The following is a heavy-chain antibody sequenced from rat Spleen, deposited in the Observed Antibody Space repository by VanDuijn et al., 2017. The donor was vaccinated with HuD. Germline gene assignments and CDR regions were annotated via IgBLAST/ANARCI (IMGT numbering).Heavy chain of an antibody. CDR2: ISTSGGST. J-gene: IGHJ2*01. D-gene: IGHD1-7*01. CDR3: TRGHTSGY. V-gene: IGHV5-25*01. Sequence: EVHLVESGGGLVQPGRSMKLSCAASGFTFSNYYMAWVRQAPTKGLEWVATISTSGGSTYYRDSVKGRFTISRDNAKSTLYLQMNSLRSEDTATYYCTRGHTSGYWGQGVMVTVSS. CDR1: GFTFSNYY.